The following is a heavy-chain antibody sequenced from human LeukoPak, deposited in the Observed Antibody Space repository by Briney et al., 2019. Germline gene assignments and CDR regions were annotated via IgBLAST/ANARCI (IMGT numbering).Heavy chain of an antibody. CDR3: ARRIYYDSSGYIDY. CDR2: VYYSGST. D-gene: IGHD3-22*01. V-gene: IGHV4-39*01. J-gene: IGHJ4*02. Sequence: PGGSLRLSCAASGFTFSSYGMHWVRQPPGKGLEWIGSVYYSGSTYYSPSLKSRVTVSVLTSKNQFFLKLSPVTAADTAVYYCARRIYYDSSGYIDYWGQGTLVTVSS. CDR1: GFTFSSYG.